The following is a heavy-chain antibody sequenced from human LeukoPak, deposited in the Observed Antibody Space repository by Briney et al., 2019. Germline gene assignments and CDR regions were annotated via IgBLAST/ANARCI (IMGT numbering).Heavy chain of an antibody. Sequence: QPGGSLRLSCAASGFTFSNFGMSWVRQAPGEGLEWVSTISGSGDSTYYADSVKGQFTISRDNSKNTLYLRMNSLRAEDTAVYYCANYHDSSGYYSGGYWGQGTLGTVSS. CDR3: ANYHDSSGYYSGGY. V-gene: IGHV3-23*01. J-gene: IGHJ4*02. CDR1: GFTFSNFG. D-gene: IGHD3-22*01. CDR2: ISGSGDST.